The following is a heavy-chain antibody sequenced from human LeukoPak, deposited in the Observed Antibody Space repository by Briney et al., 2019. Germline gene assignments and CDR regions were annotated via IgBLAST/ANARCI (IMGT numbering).Heavy chain of an antibody. Sequence: GASVKVSCKASGGTFSSYTISWVRQAPGQGLEWMRRIIPILGIANYAQKFQGRVTITADKSTSTAYMELSSLRSEDTAVYYCARGPHYGEGYWGQGTLVTVSS. J-gene: IGHJ4*02. D-gene: IGHD4-17*01. V-gene: IGHV1-69*02. CDR1: GGTFSSYT. CDR3: ARGPHYGEGY. CDR2: IIPILGIA.